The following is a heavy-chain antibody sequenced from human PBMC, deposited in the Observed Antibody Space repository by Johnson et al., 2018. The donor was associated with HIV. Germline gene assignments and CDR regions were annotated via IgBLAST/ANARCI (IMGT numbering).Heavy chain of an antibody. Sequence: QVQLVESGGGVVQPGRSLRLSCAASGFTLSDSALHWVRQAPGKGLEWVAVISYDGSRTTYADSVRGRFTIPSDNAKYTVDLQMNSLRVEDTAVYYCAKVDCGGDTCAGYDPFDLWGQGTLVTVSS. CDR1: GFTLSDSA. CDR3: AKVDCGGDTCAGYDPFDL. CDR2: ISYDGSRT. V-gene: IGHV3-30-3*01. D-gene: IGHD2-21*01. J-gene: IGHJ3*01.